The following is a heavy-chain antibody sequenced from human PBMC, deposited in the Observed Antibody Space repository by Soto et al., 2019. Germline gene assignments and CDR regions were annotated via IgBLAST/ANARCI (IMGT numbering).Heavy chain of an antibody. D-gene: IGHD6-6*01. CDR1: GFTFSSYG. V-gene: IGHV3-48*02. Sequence: EVQLVESGGGLGQPGGSLRLSCAASGFTFSSYGMKWVRQAPGKGLAWVSYISSGRPTIQYADSVKGRFTISRDNAKNSLYLQMNSLRDEDTAVYYCARGGAARPDYWGQGTLVTVSS. CDR3: ARGGAARPDY. J-gene: IGHJ4*02. CDR2: ISSGRPTI.